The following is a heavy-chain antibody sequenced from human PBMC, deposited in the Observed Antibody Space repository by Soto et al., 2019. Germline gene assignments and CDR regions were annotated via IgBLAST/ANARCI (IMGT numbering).Heavy chain of an antibody. CDR2: IYHSGST. J-gene: IGHJ6*02. V-gene: IGHV4-4*02. CDR3: ARGGPSYYYGMDV. CDR1: RGSINNSNW. Sequence: SETLSLTCAVSRGSINNSNWWSWVRQPPGKGLEWIGEIYHSGSTNYNPSLKSRVTISVDKSKNQFSLKLSSVTAADTAMYYCARGGPSYYYGMDVWGQGTTVTVSS.